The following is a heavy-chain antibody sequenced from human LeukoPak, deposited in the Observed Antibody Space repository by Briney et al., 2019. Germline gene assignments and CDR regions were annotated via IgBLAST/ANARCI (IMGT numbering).Heavy chain of an antibody. D-gene: IGHD2-2*01. CDR1: GGSISSRSYY. V-gene: IGHV4-39*01. J-gene: IGHJ4*02. CDR2: IFYSGTT. Sequence: SETLSLTCTVSGGSISSRSYYWGWIRQPPGKGLKWIGSIFYSGTTYYNPSLKSRVTISVDTSKNQFSLRLSSVTAADTAVYYCASENCSGTSCSSFDYWGQGTLVTVSS. CDR3: ASENCSGTSCSSFDY.